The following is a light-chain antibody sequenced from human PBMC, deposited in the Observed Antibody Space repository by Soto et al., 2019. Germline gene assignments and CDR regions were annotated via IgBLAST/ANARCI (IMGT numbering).Light chain of an antibody. CDR3: QQRVNWLT. CDR1: QSVSSW. V-gene: IGKV3-11*01. J-gene: IGKJ4*01. Sequence: EIVLTQSSATLSLSPGERATLSCRASQSVSSWLAWYQQKPGQAPRLLIYDASNRATGIPARFSGSGSGTDFTLTISSLEPEDFAVYYCQQRVNWLTFGGGTKVEIK. CDR2: DAS.